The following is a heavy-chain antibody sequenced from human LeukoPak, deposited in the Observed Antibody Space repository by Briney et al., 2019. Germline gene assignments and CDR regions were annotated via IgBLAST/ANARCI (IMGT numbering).Heavy chain of an antibody. D-gene: IGHD3-10*01. CDR1: GYTFTGYY. CDR2: INPNSGGT. V-gene: IGHV1-2*02. CDR3: ARDGSGSTGYNWFDP. J-gene: IGHJ5*02. Sequence: ASVKVSCKASGYTFTGYYMHWVRQAPGQGLEWMGWINPNSGGTSYAQKFQGRVTMTRDTSISTAYMELSRLRSDDTAVYYCARDGSGSTGYNWFDPWGQGTLVTVSS.